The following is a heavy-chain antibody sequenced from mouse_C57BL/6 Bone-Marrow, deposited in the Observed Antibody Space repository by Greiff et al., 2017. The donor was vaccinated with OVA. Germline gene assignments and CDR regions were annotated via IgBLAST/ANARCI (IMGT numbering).Heavy chain of an antibody. CDR1: GFSLTSYG. CDR2: LWSGGST. J-gene: IGHJ4*01. V-gene: IGHV2-2*01. CDR3: ARETVVATRDYYAMDY. D-gene: IGHD1-1*01. Sequence: VQLQQSGPGLVQPSQSLSITCTVSGFSLTSYGVHWVRQSPGKGLEWLGVLWSGGSTDYNAAFISRLSISKDNSKSQVFFKMNSLQADDTAIYYCARETVVATRDYYAMDYWGQGTSVTVSS.